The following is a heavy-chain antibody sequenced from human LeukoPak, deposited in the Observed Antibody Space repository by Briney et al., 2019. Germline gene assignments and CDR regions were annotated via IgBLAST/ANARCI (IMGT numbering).Heavy chain of an antibody. J-gene: IGHJ6*03. Sequence: GGPLRLSCAASGFTFSSYSMNWVRQAPGKGLEWVSSISSSSSYIYYADSVKGRFTISRDNAKNSLYLQMNSLRAEDTAVYYCARDFSSGVNYCSSTSCYGEYYYMDVWGKGTTVTVSS. V-gene: IGHV3-21*01. CDR1: GFTFSSYS. CDR3: ARDFSSGVNYCSSTSCYGEYYYMDV. D-gene: IGHD2-2*01. CDR2: ISSSSSYI.